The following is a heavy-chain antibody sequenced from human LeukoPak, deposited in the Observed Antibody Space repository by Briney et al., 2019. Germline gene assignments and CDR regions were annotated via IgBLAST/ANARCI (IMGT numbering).Heavy chain of an antibody. J-gene: IGHJ4*02. Sequence: GASVKVSCKSSGYTFTSYDINWVRQATGQGLEWMGWMNANSGNTGYAQKFQGRVTMTRNTSISTAYMELSSLRSEDTAVYYCARVESLTYSSGWYGGDYWGQGTLVTVSS. CDR1: GYTFTSYD. D-gene: IGHD6-13*01. V-gene: IGHV1-8*01. CDR3: ARVESLTYSSGWYGGDY. CDR2: MNANSGNT.